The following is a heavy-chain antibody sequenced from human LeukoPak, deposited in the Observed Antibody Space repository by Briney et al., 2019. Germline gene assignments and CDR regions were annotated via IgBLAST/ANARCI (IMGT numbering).Heavy chain of an antibody. D-gene: IGHD5-18*01. CDR1: GFTFSSYW. CDR2: IKKDRSEK. CDR3: ARDKTRGLGYSYSESGNYFDY. V-gene: IGHV3-7*01. J-gene: IGHJ4*02. Sequence: GGSLTLSCAASGFTFSSYWMRWLPQAPGKGLEWVANIKKDRSEKYYVDSVKGRFTIARDNAKNSLYLTMNSLIAEDKAVYSCARDKTRGLGYSYSESGNYFDYWGQGTLVTVS.